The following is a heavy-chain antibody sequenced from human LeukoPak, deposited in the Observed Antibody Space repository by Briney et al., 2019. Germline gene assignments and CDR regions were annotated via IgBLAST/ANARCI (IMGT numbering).Heavy chain of an antibody. CDR2: IKQDGTEK. D-gene: IGHD4-17*01. V-gene: IGHV3-7*01. CDR1: GFTFSSYW. J-gene: IGHJ4*02. Sequence: GGSLRLSCAASGFTFSSYWMSWVRQAPXXXXEWVANIKQDGTEKYYVDSVKGRFTISKDNAKNSLYLQMNSLRAEGTAVYYCARDRANGVDYWGQGTLVTVSS. CDR3: ARDRANGVDY.